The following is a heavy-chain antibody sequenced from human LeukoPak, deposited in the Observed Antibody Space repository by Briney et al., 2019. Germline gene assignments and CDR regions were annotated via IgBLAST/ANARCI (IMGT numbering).Heavy chain of an antibody. CDR2: IYYSGST. CDR3: ARPLYGTRHNWFDP. D-gene: IGHD3-16*01. J-gene: IGHJ5*02. Sequence: PSETLSLTCTVSGGSISSYYWSWIRQPPGKGLEWIGYIYYSGSTNYKPSLKSRVTISVDTSKNQFSLKLNSVTAADTAVYYCARPLYGTRHNWFDPWGQGTLVTVSS. CDR1: GGSISSYY. V-gene: IGHV4-59*01.